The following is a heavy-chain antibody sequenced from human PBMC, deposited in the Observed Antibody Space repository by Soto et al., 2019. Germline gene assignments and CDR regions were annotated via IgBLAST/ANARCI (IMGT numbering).Heavy chain of an antibody. CDR3: AHPRGYGVFDAYDI. J-gene: IGHJ3*02. D-gene: IGHD4-17*01. V-gene: IGHV3-23*01. CDR2: ISGDGVST. Sequence: LRLFCAASRFTFSTYAMSWVRQAPGKGLEWVSAISGDGVSTYYADSVKGRFTISRHNSLNRLYLQINSLRTEDTAVYYCAHPRGYGVFDAYDIWGQGSMVTVSS. CDR1: RFTFSTYA.